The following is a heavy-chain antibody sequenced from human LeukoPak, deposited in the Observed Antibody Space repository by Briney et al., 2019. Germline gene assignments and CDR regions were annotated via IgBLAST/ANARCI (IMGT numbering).Heavy chain of an antibody. J-gene: IGHJ3*02. Sequence: GGSLRLSCAASGFTFSDHYMDWVRQAPGKGPEWVGCSRNKANSYTTEYAAAVKGRFTISRDDSKSSLYLQMNSLRAEDTAVYYCAKDVTMVRGAFDIWGQGTMVTVSS. D-gene: IGHD3-10*01. V-gene: IGHV3-72*01. CDR2: SRNKANSYTT. CDR1: GFTFSDHY. CDR3: AKDVTMVRGAFDI.